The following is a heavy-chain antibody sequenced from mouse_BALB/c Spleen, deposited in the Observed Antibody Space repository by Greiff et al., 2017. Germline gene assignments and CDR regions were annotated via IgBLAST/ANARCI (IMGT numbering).Heavy chain of an antibody. CDR3: TRRDWYFDV. CDR1: GYTFTDYE. V-gene: IGHV1-15*01. Sequence: QVQLKQSGAELVRPGASVTLSCKASGYTFTDYEMHWVKQTPVHGLEWIGAIDPETGGTAYNQKFKGKATLTADKSSSTAYMELRSLTSEDSAVYYCTRRDWYFDVWGAGTTVTVSS. CDR2: IDPETGGT. J-gene: IGHJ1*01.